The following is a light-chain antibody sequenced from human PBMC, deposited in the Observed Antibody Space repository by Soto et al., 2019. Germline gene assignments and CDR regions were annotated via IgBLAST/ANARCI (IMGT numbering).Light chain of an antibody. CDR3: SSYSRPSAPVV. J-gene: IGLJ2*01. CDR1: SSDVGGYDY. V-gene: IGLV2-14*01. CDR2: EVS. Sequence: QYALTQPASVSGSPGQSITISCTGTSSDVGGYDYVSWYQQHPGKAPKLMLYEVSNRPSGVSNRISGSKSGNTASLTISGRQAEDEADYYGSSYSRPSAPVVFGGGPKLTVL.